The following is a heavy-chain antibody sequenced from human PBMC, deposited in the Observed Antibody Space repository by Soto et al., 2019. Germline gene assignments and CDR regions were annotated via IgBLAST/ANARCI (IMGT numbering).Heavy chain of an antibody. J-gene: IGHJ6*02. CDR1: EFTFRIFA. CDR3: ARGDREDIEEVVGVRPGEYSIDV. Sequence: QVHLVESGGGVVQPGSSLRLSCAASEFTFRIFAMHWLRQSPGKGLEWVAVISYDGSRKADSVKGRFTVSRDNSWNTLYLQMNSLRAEDTAIYYCARGDREDIEEVVGVRPGEYSIDVWGQGTTVTVSS. D-gene: IGHD1-26*01. CDR2: ISYDGSRK. V-gene: IGHV3-30-3*01.